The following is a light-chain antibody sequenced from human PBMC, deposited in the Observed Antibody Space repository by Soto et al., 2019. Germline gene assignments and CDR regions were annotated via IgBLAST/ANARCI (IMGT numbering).Light chain of an antibody. CDR2: DVS. V-gene: IGKV3-11*01. CDR1: QSVTHY. CDR3: HQRSNWTPLT. Sequence: EIVLTQSPAILSLSPGEKATLSSRAIQSVTHYLAWYQQKPGQAPRLLIYDVSNRATGIPARFSGRGSGTDFTLTISSLEPEDFAVYYCHQRSNWTPLTFGGGTKVEIK. J-gene: IGKJ4*01.